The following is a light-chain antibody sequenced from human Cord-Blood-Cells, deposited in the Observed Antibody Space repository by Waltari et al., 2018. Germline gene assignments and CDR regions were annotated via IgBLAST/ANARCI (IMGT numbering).Light chain of an antibody. Sequence: DIQMTQSPSSLSASVGDRVTITCRASQSISSYLNWYQQKPGKAPKLLIYDASSLQSVVPSRFSGSGSGTDFTLTISSLQPEDFATYYCQQSYSTPLTFGGGTKVEIK. V-gene: IGKV1-39*01. CDR3: QQSYSTPLT. CDR2: DAS. CDR1: QSISSY. J-gene: IGKJ4*01.